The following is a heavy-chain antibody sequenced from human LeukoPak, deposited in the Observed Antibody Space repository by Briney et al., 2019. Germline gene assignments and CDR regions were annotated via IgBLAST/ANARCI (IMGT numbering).Heavy chain of an antibody. CDR2: IRYEGSNK. D-gene: IGHD1-7*01. J-gene: IGHJ3*02. CDR1: GFTFSSYG. V-gene: IGHV3-30*02. Sequence: GGSLRLSCAASGFTFSSYGMHWVRQAPGKGLEWVAFIRYEGSNKYYVDSVKGRFTISRDNSKNTLYMQVNSLRAEDTAVYYCARGNSNGFDIWGQGTMVTVSS. CDR3: ARGNSNGFDI.